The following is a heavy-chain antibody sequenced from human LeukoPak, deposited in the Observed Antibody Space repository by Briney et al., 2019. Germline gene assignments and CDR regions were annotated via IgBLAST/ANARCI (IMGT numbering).Heavy chain of an antibody. CDR2: INNDGST. Sequence: PGGSLRLSCAASGFTFSSSWMHWVRQVPGKGLVWVSRINNDGSTAYTDSVKGRFTISRDSAKNTLYLQMNRLRAEDTAVYYCVRSRGYFDCWGQGTLVTVSS. CDR3: VRSRGYFDC. J-gene: IGHJ4*02. CDR1: GFTFSSSW. V-gene: IGHV3-74*01.